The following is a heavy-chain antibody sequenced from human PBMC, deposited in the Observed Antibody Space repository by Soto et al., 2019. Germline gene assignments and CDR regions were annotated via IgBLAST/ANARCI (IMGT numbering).Heavy chain of an antibody. CDR1: GFTLSSYS. D-gene: IGHD3-3*01. CDR2: ISGSGGST. CDR3: ANSRNYDFWSGYYLFDY. Sequence: VGSLRLACAASGFTLSSYSMSWVRQAPGKGLEWVSAISGSGGSTYYAGSVKGRFTISRDNSKNTLYLQMNSLRAEDTAVYYFANSRNYDFWSGYYLFDYWGQGTLVTVPS. J-gene: IGHJ4*02. V-gene: IGHV3-23*01.